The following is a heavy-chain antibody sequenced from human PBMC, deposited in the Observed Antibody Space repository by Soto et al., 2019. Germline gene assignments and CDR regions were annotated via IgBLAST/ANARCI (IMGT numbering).Heavy chain of an antibody. D-gene: IGHD3-3*01. V-gene: IGHV3-7*05. CDR1: GFTFSSYW. J-gene: IGHJ4*02. CDR3: ARLGVITIFGRGYFDY. Sequence: GGSLRLSCAASGFTFSSYWMSWVRQAPGKGLEWVANIKQDGSEKYYVDSVKGRFTISRDNAKNSLYLQMNSLRAEDTAVYYCARLGVITIFGRGYFDYWGQGTLVTVSS. CDR2: IKQDGSEK.